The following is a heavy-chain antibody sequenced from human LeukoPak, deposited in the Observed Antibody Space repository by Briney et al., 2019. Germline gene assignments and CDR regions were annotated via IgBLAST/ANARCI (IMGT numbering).Heavy chain of an antibody. V-gene: IGHV3-23*01. D-gene: IGHD3-3*01. CDR2: FSGNGEWT. CDR3: AKDGFNYTSRDNDGFDT. J-gene: IGHJ3*02. CDR1: GFTFSTYD. Sequence: GGSLRLSCAASGFTFSTYDISWVRQAPGKGLEWVSTFSGNGEWTHYTDSVKGRFTTSRDKTKNTLYLHMNSLIFEDTALYYCAKDGFNYTSRDNDGFDTWGQGTMVTVSS.